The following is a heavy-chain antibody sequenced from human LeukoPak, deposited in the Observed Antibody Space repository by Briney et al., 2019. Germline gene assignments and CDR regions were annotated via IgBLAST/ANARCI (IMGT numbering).Heavy chain of an antibody. D-gene: IGHD2-15*01. CDR1: GFTFSSYA. J-gene: IGHJ4*02. CDR2: INAGNGNT. V-gene: IGHV1-3*01. CDR3: ARGGGGSGNDALDI. Sequence: PGGSLRLSCAASGFTFSSYAMHWVRQAPGQRLEWMGWINAGNGNTKYSQKFQGRVTITRDTSASTAYMELSSLRSEDTAVYYCARGGGGSGNDALDIWGQGTLVTVSS.